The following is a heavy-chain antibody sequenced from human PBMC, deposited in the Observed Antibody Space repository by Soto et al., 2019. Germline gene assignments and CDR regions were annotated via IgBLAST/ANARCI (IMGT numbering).Heavy chain of an antibody. Sequence: GGSLRLSCAASGFTFDDYAMHWVRQAPGKGLEWVSGISWNSGSIGYADSVKGRFTISRDNAKNSLYLQMNSLRAEDTALYYCAKDYYGSGTHAAADYWGQGTLVTVSS. J-gene: IGHJ4*02. CDR2: ISWNSGSI. D-gene: IGHD3-10*01. CDR1: GFTFDDYA. V-gene: IGHV3-9*01. CDR3: AKDYYGSGTHAAADY.